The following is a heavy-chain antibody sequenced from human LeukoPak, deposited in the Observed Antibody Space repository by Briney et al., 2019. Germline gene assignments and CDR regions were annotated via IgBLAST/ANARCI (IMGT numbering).Heavy chain of an antibody. CDR1: GGSFSGYY. CDR2: INHSGST. D-gene: IGHD3-16*02. J-gene: IGHJ4*02. V-gene: IGHV4-34*01. CDR3: ARASRDVWGSYRYTRLDY. Sequence: PSETLSLTCAVYGGSFSGYYWSWIRQPPGKGLEWIGEINHSGSTNYNPSLKSQVTISVDTSKNQFSLKLSSVTAADTAVYYCARASRDVWGSYRYTRLDYWGQGTLVTVSS.